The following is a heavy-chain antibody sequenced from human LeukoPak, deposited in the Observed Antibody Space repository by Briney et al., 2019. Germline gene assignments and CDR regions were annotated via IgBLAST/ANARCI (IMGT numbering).Heavy chain of an antibody. J-gene: IGHJ4*02. CDR2: IIPIFGIA. CDR3: AREVDGYNDLDY. V-gene: IGHV1-69*04. D-gene: IGHD5-24*01. CDR1: GGTFSSYA. Sequence: SVKVSCKASGGTFSSYAISWVRQAPGQGLEWMGRIIPIFGIANYAQKFQGRVTITAGKSTSTAYMELSSLRSEDTAVYYCAREVDGYNDLDYWGQGTLVTVSS.